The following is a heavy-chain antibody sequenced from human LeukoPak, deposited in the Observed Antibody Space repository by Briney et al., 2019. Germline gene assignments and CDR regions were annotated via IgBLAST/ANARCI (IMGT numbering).Heavy chain of an antibody. CDR3: ARHGGSYSFDY. V-gene: IGHV4-59*08. Sequence: SETLSLTCAVYGGSFSGYYWSWIRQPPGKGLEWIGYIDYSGSTNYNPSLKSRVTISVDTSKNQFSLKLSSVTAADTAVFYCARHGGSYSFDYWGQGTLVTVSS. CDR1: GGSFSGYY. D-gene: IGHD1-26*01. CDR2: IDYSGST. J-gene: IGHJ4*02.